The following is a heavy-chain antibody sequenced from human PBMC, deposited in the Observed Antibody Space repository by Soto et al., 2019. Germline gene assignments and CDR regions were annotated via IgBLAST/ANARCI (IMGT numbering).Heavy chain of an antibody. V-gene: IGHV4-31*11. Sequence: TLALTCAVSGGSISSGGYYWSWIRQHPGKGLEWIGYIYYSGSTYYNPSLKSRVTISVDTSKNQFSLKLSSVTAADTAVYYCARDKVVVVVAARYYYYGMDAWGQGTTVTVSS. J-gene: IGHJ6*02. D-gene: IGHD2-15*01. CDR3: ARDKVVVVVAARYYYYGMDA. CDR2: IYYSGST. CDR1: GGSISSGGYY.